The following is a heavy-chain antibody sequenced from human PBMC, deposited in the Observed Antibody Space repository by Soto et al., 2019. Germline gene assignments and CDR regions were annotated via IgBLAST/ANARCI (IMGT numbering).Heavy chain of an antibody. Sequence: QVQLQESGPGLVKPSQTLSLTCTVSGGSINSGGYYWSWIRQHPGKGLEWIGYIYYSGSTYYNPSLKSRVTISVDTSKNQFSLKLSSVTAADTAVYYCARAKKGIAAAVNWFDPWGQGTLVTVSS. D-gene: IGHD6-13*01. CDR1: GGSINSGGYY. CDR2: IYYSGST. V-gene: IGHV4-31*03. CDR3: ARAKKGIAAAVNWFDP. J-gene: IGHJ5*02.